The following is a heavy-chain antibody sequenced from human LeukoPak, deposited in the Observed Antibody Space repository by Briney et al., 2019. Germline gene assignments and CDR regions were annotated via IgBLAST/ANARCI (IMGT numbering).Heavy chain of an antibody. J-gene: IGHJ5*02. D-gene: IGHD3-16*01. CDR1: GFTFSSHW. CDR2: IKADGSEA. V-gene: IGHV3-7*01. Sequence: GGSLRLSCAASGFTFSSHWMSWVRQAPGKGLEWVGNIKADGSEAYHVDSVKGRFTISRDNARNSLFLQMNSLRVEDTAVYYCASQSYARFDPWGQGTLVTVSS. CDR3: ASQSYARFDP.